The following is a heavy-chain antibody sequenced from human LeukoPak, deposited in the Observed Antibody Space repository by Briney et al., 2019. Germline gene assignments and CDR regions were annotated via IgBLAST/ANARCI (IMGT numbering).Heavy chain of an antibody. V-gene: IGHV3-30-3*01. CDR1: GFTFSSYA. Sequence: GGSLRLSCAASGFTFSSYAMHWVRQAPGKGLEWVAVISYDGSNKYYADSVKGRFTISRDNSKNTLYLQMNSLRAEDTAVYYCAKDVVPAVPDAFDIWGQGTMVTVSS. D-gene: IGHD2-2*01. J-gene: IGHJ3*02. CDR2: ISYDGSNK. CDR3: AKDVVPAVPDAFDI.